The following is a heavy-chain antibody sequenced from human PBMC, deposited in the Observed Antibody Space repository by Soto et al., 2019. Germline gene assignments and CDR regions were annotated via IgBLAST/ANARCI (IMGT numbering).Heavy chain of an antibody. CDR2: ISGSGGST. CDR1: GFTFSSYA. V-gene: IGHV3-23*01. D-gene: IGHD3-3*01. J-gene: IGHJ5*02. Sequence: GGSLRLSCAASGFTFSSYAMSWVRQAPGKGLEWVSAISGSGGSTYYADSVKGRFTISRDNSKNTLYLQMNSLRAEDTAVYYCAKDRHYDFWSGSNWFDPWGQGTLVTFSS. CDR3: AKDRHYDFWSGSNWFDP.